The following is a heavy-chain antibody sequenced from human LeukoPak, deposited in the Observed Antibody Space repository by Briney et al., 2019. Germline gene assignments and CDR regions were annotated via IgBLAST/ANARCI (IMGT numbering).Heavy chain of an antibody. D-gene: IGHD3-3*01. CDR1: GGSISSSSYY. CDR3: ARGSSHDFYFDY. Sequence: SETLSLTCTVSGGSISSSSYYWGWIRQPPGKGLEWIGEINHSGSTNYNPSLKSRVTISVDTSKNQFSLKLSSVTAADTAVYYCARGSSHDFYFDYWGQGTLVTVSS. CDR2: INHSGST. V-gene: IGHV4-39*07. J-gene: IGHJ4*02.